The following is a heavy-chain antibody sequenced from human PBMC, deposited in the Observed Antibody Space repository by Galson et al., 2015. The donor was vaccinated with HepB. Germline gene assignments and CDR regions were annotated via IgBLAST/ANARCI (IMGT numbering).Heavy chain of an antibody. CDR2: ISSSSSYI. Sequence: SLRLSCAASGFTFSSYGMNWVRQAPGKGLEWVSSISSSSSYIYYADSVKGRFTISRDNAKNSLYLQMNTSTSTAYMELRSLRSDDTAVYYCARPNSSGWYGYWGQGTLVTVSS. J-gene: IGHJ4*02. CDR1: GFTFSSYG. D-gene: IGHD6-19*01. V-gene: IGHV3-21*01. CDR3: LRSDDTAVYYCARPNSSGWYGY.